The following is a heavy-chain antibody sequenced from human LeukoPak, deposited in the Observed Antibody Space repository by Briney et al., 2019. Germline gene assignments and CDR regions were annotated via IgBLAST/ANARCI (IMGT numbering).Heavy chain of an antibody. V-gene: IGHV1-69*05. CDR2: IIPIFGTA. D-gene: IGHD6-19*01. Sequence: GASVKVSCKASGGTFSSYANSWVRQAPGQGLEWMGRIIPIFGTANYAQKFQGRVTITTDESTSTAYMELSSLRSEDTAVYYCARERSSGRDSPPDYWGQGTLVTVSS. J-gene: IGHJ4*02. CDR1: GGTFSSYA. CDR3: ARERSSGRDSPPDY.